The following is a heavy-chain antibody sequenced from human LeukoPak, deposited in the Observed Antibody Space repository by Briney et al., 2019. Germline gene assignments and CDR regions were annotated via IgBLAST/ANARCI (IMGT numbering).Heavy chain of an antibody. CDR2: ISYDGSNK. CDR3: AKDAAMVPDY. D-gene: IGHD5-18*01. V-gene: IGHV3-30*18. J-gene: IGHJ4*02. CDR1: GFTFSSYG. Sequence: GGSLRLSCAASGFTFSSYGMHWVRQAPGKGLEWVAVISYDGSNKYYADPVKGRFTISRDNSKNTLYLQMNSLRAEDTAVYYCAKDAAMVPDYWGQGTLVTVSS.